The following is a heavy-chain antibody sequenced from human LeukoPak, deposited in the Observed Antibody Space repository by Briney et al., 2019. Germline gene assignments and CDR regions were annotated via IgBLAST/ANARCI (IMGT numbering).Heavy chain of an antibody. J-gene: IGHJ4*02. CDR1: GYRFTSYW. V-gene: IGHV5-51*01. CDR3: ASPTWGDSSLDY. D-gene: IGHD3-22*01. CDR2: IYPGDSDT. Sequence: GGSLKISFKGSGYRFTSYWIGWGRPRPGKGLEWMGIIYPGDSDTRYSPSFQGQVTISADKSISTAYLQWSSLKASDTAMYYCASPTWGDSSLDYWGQGTLVTVSS.